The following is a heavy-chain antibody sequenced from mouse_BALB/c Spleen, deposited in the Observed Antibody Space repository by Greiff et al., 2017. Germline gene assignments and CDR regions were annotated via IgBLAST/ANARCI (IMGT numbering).Heavy chain of an antibody. CDR2: ISDGGSYT. Sequence: EVKLVESGGGLVKPGGSLKLSCAASGFTFSDYYMYWVRQTPEKRLEWVATISDGGSYTYYPDSVKGRFTISRDNAKNNLYLQMSSLKSEDTAMYYCATKRGFAYWGQGTLVTVSA. CDR3: ATKRGFAY. V-gene: IGHV5-4*02. CDR1: GFTFSDYY. J-gene: IGHJ3*01.